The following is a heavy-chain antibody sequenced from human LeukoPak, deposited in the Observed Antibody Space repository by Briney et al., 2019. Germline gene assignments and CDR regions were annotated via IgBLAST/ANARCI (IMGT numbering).Heavy chain of an antibody. CDR2: ISGGGTST. Sequence: GGSLRLSCAASGFTFSSYAMNWVRQAPGRGLEWVSVISGGGTSTYYADSVKGRFTISRDNSKNTLYLQMNSLRAEDTAVYYCAKEFTYYDFWSGYSTVDYWGQGTLVTVSS. CDR3: AKEFTYYDFWSGYSTVDY. CDR1: GFTFSSYA. D-gene: IGHD3-3*01. J-gene: IGHJ4*02. V-gene: IGHV3-23*01.